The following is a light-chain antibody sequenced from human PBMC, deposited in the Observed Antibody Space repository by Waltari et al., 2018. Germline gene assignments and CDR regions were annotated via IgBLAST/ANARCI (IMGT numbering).Light chain of an antibody. CDR2: EVS. J-gene: IGLJ3*02. CDR1: ISDVGGYNY. CDR3: SSYTSSSTPG. V-gene: IGLV2-14*01. Sequence: QSALTQPASVSGSPGQSITISCTGTISDVGGYNYVSWYQQHPGKAPKLMIYEVSNRPSGVSNRFSGSKSGNTASLTISGLQAEDEADYYCSSYTSSSTPGFGGGTKLTVL.